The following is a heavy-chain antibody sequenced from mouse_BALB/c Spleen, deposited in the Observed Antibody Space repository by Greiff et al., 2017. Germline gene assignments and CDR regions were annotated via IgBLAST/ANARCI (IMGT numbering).Heavy chain of an antibody. CDR1: GYTFTDYE. CDR2: IDPETGGT. Sequence: QVQLQQSGAELVRPGASVTLSCKASGYTFTDYEMHWVKQTPVHGLEWIGAIDPETGGTAYNQKFKGKATLTADKSSSTAYMELRSLTSEDSAVYYCTSRRPPWFAYWGQGTLVTVSA. CDR3: TSRRPPWFAY. J-gene: IGHJ3*01. V-gene: IGHV1-15*01.